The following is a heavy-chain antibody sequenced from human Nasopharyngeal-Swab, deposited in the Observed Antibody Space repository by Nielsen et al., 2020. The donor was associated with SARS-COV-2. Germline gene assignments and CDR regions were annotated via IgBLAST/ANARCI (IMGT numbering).Heavy chain of an antibody. D-gene: IGHD5-12*01. V-gene: IGHV3-23*01. Sequence: GESLKISCAASGFTFSSYAMSWVRQAPGKGPEWVSAISGSGGSTYYADSVKGRFTISRDNSKNTLDLQMNSLRAEDTAMYYCAKDRDSGDDSGEYYHYYGMDVWGQGTSVTVS. CDR2: ISGSGGST. J-gene: IGHJ6*02. CDR3: AKDRDSGDDSGEYYHYYGMDV. CDR1: GFTFSSYA.